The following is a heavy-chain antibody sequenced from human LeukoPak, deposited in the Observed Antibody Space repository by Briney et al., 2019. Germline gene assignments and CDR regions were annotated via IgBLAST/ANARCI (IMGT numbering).Heavy chain of an antibody. J-gene: IGHJ4*02. CDR3: ARVDLRSSGWYQYLFDY. Sequence: PGGSLRLSCAASGFTFSNAWMSWVRQAPGKGLEWVANIKQDGSEKYYVDSVKGRFTISRDNAKNSLYLQMNSLRAEDTAVYYCARVDLRSSGWYQYLFDYWGQGTLVTVSS. D-gene: IGHD6-19*01. V-gene: IGHV3-7*01. CDR1: GFTFSNAW. CDR2: IKQDGSEK.